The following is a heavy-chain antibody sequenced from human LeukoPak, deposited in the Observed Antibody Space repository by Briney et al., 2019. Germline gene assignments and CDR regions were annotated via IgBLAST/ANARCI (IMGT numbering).Heavy chain of an antibody. CDR3: VRVVTTGSGWHNFDN. CDR1: GFSISDHH. Sequence: HPGGSLRLSCAASGFSISDHHMDWVRQAPGRGLEWVGRSKSTKPNSCTTQYAASVTGRFTISRDDSKNSLFLQLSSLKTEDTAVYYCVRVVTTGSGWHNFDNWGQGTLVTVSS. V-gene: IGHV3-72*01. D-gene: IGHD6-25*01. J-gene: IGHJ4*02. CDR2: SKSTKPNSCTT.